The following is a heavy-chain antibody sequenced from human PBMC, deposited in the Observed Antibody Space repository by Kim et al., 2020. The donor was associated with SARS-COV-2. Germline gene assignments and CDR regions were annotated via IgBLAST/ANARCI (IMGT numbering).Heavy chain of an antibody. V-gene: IGHV1-2*06. CDR2: INPNSGGT. D-gene: IGHD6-19*01. Sequence: ASVKVSCKASGYTFTGYYIHWVRQAPGQGLEWLGRINPNSGGTIYAQKFQGRFTLTGDTPISTAYMELSRLTSDDTAVYYCARARYFNSSGWYSSWGQGT. J-gene: IGHJ4*02. CDR1: GYTFTGYY. CDR3: ARARYFNSSGWYSS.